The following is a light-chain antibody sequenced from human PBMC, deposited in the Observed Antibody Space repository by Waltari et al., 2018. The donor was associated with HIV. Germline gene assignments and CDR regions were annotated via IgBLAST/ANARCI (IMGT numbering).Light chain of an antibody. CDR3: AACDDSLNGYV. J-gene: IGLJ1*01. V-gene: IGLV1-44*01. Sequence: QSVLTQPPSASGTPGQRVTISCSGSSSNIGTKTVSWYQQVPGTAPKLLIYNNNPPPPGVPARFSGSKSGTSASLAISGLQSEDEADYYCAACDDSLNGYVFGTGTKVTVL. CDR1: SSNIGTKT. CDR2: NNN.